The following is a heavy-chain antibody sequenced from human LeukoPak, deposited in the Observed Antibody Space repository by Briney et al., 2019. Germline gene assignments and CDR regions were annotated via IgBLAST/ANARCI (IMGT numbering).Heavy chain of an antibody. D-gene: IGHD2-2*01. V-gene: IGHV3-74*01. CDR1: GFTFSSYW. Sequence: GGSLRLSCAASGFTFSSYWMHWVRQAPGKGLVWDSRINSEGSSTSYADSVKGRFTISRDNAKNTLYLQMNSLRAEDTAVYYCARPAEYCSSTSCYSGDFDYWGQGTLVTVSS. J-gene: IGHJ4*02. CDR2: INSEGSST. CDR3: ARPAEYCSSTSCYSGDFDY.